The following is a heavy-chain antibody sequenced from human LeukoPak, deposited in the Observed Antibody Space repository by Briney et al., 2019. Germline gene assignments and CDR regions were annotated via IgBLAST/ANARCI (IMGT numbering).Heavy chain of an antibody. CDR3: ARTLLDDRSGYLDY. V-gene: IGHV1-2*06. CDR1: GYTFTGHY. D-gene: IGHD3-22*01. J-gene: IGHJ4*02. CDR2: INPNSGGT. Sequence: ASVKVSSKASGYTFTGHYIHWVRQAPGQGLEWMGRINPNSGGTKYAQKFQGRVTMTGDTSISTAYMDLNRLRSDDTAVYYCARTLLDDRSGYLDYWGQGTLVTVSS.